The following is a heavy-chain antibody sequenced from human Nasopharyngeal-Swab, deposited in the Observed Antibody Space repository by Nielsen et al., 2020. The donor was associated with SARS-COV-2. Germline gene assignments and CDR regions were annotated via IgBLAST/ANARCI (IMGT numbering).Heavy chain of an antibody. J-gene: IGHJ4*02. Sequence: LSLTCAASGFTFSNAWMSWVRQAPGKGLEWVGRIKSKTDGGTTDYAAPVKGRFTISRDDSKNTLYLQMNSLKTEDTAVYYCTTSKEAYCTGGVCSITPFDYWGQGTLVTVSS. CDR3: TTSKEAYCTGGVCSITPFDY. D-gene: IGHD2-8*02. CDR1: GFTFSNAW. CDR2: IKSKTDGGTT. V-gene: IGHV3-15*01.